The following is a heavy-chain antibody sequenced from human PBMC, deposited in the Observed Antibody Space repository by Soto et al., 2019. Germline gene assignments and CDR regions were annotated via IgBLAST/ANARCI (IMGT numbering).Heavy chain of an antibody. D-gene: IGHD6-13*01. Sequence: QVQLVQSGAELKKPGSSVRVSCKISGDSFSSYAISWVRQAPGEGLEWVGGIIPIFETANYAQNFQGRVTLPAVESTTTAYMEVTRLRPEDTAIFYCAASDSSSWQHDYWGQGTLITVSS. V-gene: IGHV1-69*01. J-gene: IGHJ4*02. CDR1: GDSFSSYA. CDR3: AASDSSSWQHDY. CDR2: IIPIFETA.